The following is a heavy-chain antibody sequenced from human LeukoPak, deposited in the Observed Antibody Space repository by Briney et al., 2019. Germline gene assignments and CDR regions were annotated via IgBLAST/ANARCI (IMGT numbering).Heavy chain of an antibody. J-gene: IGHJ4*02. CDR3: AKESPYSSNRLYYFDY. D-gene: IGHD2-21*01. V-gene: IGHV3-23*01. Sequence: PGGSLRLSCAASGFTFSSFAMSWVRQTPEKGLEWVSAISGSDGRLFYADSVRGRFTISRDNSKNTLSLQMNSLRADDTAVYFCAKESPYSSNRLYYFDYWGQGTLVTVSS. CDR2: ISGSDGRL. CDR1: GFTFSSFA.